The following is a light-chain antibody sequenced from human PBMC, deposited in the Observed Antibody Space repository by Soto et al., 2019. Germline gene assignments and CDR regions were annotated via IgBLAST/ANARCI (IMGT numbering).Light chain of an antibody. CDR2: GAS. J-gene: IGKJ3*01. Sequence: IVLTQSPGTLSLSPGERATLSCGASQSVTNNFFAWYQQKPGQAPRLLIYGASSSATGVPDRFSGSGSGTDFTLTISRLEPGDFAVYYCQQYGTPLFTFGPGTKVDIK. CDR1: QSVTNNF. V-gene: IGKV3-20*01. CDR3: QQYGTPLFT.